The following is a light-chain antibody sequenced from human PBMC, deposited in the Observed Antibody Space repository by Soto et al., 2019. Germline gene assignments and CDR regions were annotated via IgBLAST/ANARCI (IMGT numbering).Light chain of an antibody. J-gene: IGKJ1*01. V-gene: IGKV1-39*01. CDR3: QQSYFILGT. CDR2: GAS. Sequence: DIQMTQSPSSLPASVGDRVTITCRASQYIGDFLNWYQQTPGKPPKLLIFGASNLHIGVPSRFSGSGSGTEFTLTISNLLREHFATYYCQQSYFILGTFGRGTKVDIK. CDR1: QYIGDF.